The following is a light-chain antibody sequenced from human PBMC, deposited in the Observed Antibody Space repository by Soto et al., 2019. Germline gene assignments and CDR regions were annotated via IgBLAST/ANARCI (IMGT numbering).Light chain of an antibody. CDR2: EVS. J-gene: IGLJ1*01. CDR1: SSDVGAYNL. CDR3: TSYEGGGRYV. V-gene: IGLV2-14*01. Sequence: QSSITQPASLSGSPGQSVTISCTGTSSDVGAYNLVSWYQQYPGKAPKLMIYEVSNRPSGVSNRFSGSKSGNTASLTISGLQAEDEADYYCCTSYEGGGRYVFGTGTKVTGL.